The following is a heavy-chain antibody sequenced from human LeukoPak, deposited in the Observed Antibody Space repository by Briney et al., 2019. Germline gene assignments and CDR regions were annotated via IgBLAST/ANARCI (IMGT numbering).Heavy chain of an antibody. CDR3: TTDVPPNWFDP. CDR1: GFTFSNAW. D-gene: IGHD2-2*01. Sequence: GGSLRLSSAASGFTFSNAWMSWVRQAPGKGLEWVGRIKSKTDGGTTDYAAPVKGRFTISRDDSKNTLYLQMNSLKTEDTAVYYCTTDVPPNWFDPWGQGTLVTVSS. CDR2: IKSKTDGGTT. V-gene: IGHV3-15*01. J-gene: IGHJ5*02.